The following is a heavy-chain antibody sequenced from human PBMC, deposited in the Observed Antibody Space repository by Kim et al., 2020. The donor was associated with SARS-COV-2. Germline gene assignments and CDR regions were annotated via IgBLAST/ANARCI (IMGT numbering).Heavy chain of an antibody. CDR1: GGTFSSYA. Sequence: SVKVSCKASGGTFSSYAISWVRQAPGQGLEWMGGIIPIFGTANYAQKFQGRVTITADESTSTAYMELSSLRSEDTAVYYCATGKRDIGVYCPFDIWGQGTMVTVSS. V-gene: IGHV1-69*13. D-gene: IGHD3-22*01. CDR3: ATGKRDIGVYCPFDI. J-gene: IGHJ3*02. CDR2: IIPIFGTA.